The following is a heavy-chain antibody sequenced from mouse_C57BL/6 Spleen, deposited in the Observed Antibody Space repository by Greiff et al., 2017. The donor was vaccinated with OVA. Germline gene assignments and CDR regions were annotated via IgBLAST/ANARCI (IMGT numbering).Heavy chain of an antibody. Sequence: QVQLKQPGTELVKPGASVKLSCKASGYTFTSYWMHWVKQRPGQGLEWIGNINPSNSGTNYNEKFKSKATLTVDKSSSTAYMQLSSLTSEDSAVYYCARRHYYGNYVWYFDVWGTGTTVTVSS. CDR2: INPSNSGT. D-gene: IGHD2-1*01. J-gene: IGHJ1*03. CDR1: GYTFTSYW. V-gene: IGHV1-53*01. CDR3: ARRHYYGNYVWYFDV.